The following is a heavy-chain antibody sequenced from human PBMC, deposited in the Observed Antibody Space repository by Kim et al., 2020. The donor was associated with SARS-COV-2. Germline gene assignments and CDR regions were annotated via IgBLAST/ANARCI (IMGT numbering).Heavy chain of an antibody. V-gene: IGHV3-23*01. Sequence: GGSLRLSCTASGFTFSSYAVTWVRQAPGKGLEWVSGITTGGSRYYADSVKGRFTISRDSSKNTLYLQMNSLRAEDTAVYYCAKDLPQYCSSSNCLVDHWGQGTLVTVSS. CDR3: AKDLPQYCSSSNCLVDH. CDR2: ITTGGSR. D-gene: IGHD2-2*01. J-gene: IGHJ4*02. CDR1: GFTFSSYA.